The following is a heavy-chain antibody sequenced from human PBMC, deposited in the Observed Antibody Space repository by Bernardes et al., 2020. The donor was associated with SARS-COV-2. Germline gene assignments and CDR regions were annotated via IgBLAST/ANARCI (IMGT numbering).Heavy chain of an antibody. Sequence: VNVSCKASGYTFTSYDINWVRQATGQGLEWMGWMNPNSGNTGYAQKFQGRVTMTRNTSISTAYMELSSLRSEDTAVYYCARSSGWYEWYFDLWGRGTLVTVSS. D-gene: IGHD6-19*01. CDR1: GYTFTSYD. J-gene: IGHJ2*01. CDR2: MNPNSGNT. CDR3: ARSSGWYEWYFDL. V-gene: IGHV1-8*01.